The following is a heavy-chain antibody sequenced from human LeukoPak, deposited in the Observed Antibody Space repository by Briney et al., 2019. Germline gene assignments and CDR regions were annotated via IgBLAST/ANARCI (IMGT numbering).Heavy chain of an antibody. V-gene: IGHV3-30*18. Sequence: GGSLRLSCAASGFTFSSYGMLWVRQAPGKGLEWVAVISYDGSNKYYADSVKGRFTISRDNSKNTLYLQMNSLRAEDTAVYYCAKPSGAGSYYNDPFDYWGQGTLATVSS. CDR2: ISYDGSNK. CDR3: AKPSGAGSYYNDPFDY. D-gene: IGHD3-10*01. CDR1: GFTFSSYG. J-gene: IGHJ4*02.